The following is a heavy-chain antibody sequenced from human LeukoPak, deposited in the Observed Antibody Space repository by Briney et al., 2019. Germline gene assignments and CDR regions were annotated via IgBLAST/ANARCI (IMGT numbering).Heavy chain of an antibody. D-gene: IGHD5-18*01. J-gene: IGHJ4*02. V-gene: IGHV3-23*01. CDR1: AFTFRSYA. CDR2: ISGSGGST. CDR3: AKGAASRGYTYVAN. Sequence: ESGGSLRLSCAASAFTFRSYAMIWVRQAPGKGLEWVSGISGSGGSTYYSDSAKGRFTTSRDNSNNTLYLQMNSLRAEDTAVYYCAKGAASRGYTYVANWGQGTLVTVSS.